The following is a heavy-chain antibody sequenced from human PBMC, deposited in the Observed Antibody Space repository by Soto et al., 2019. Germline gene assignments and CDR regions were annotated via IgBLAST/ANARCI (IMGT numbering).Heavy chain of an antibody. CDR1: GDSVSSNSAA. CDR2: TYYRSKWYN. D-gene: IGHD3-10*01. V-gene: IGHV6-1*01. CDR3: ARVITMVRGVIYYYYGMDV. J-gene: IGHJ6*02. Sequence: SQTLSLTCVISGDSVSSNSAAWNWIRQSPSRGLEWLGRTYYRSKWYNDYAVSVKSRITINPDTSKNQFSLQLNSVTPEDTAVYYCARVITMVRGVIYYYYGMDVWGQGTTVTVSS.